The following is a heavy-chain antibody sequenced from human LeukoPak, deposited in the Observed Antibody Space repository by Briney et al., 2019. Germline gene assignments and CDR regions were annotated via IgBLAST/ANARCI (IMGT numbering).Heavy chain of an antibody. CDR2: ISSSSSYI. Sequence: GGSLRLSCAASGFTFSSYSMNWVRQAPGKGLEWVSSISSSSSYIYYADSVKGRFTISRDNAKNSLYLQMNSLRAEDTAVYYCARGGGYSGYGLPDAFDVWGQGTMVTVSS. D-gene: IGHD5-12*01. CDR3: ARGGGYSGYGLPDAFDV. CDR1: GFTFSSYS. V-gene: IGHV3-21*01. J-gene: IGHJ3*01.